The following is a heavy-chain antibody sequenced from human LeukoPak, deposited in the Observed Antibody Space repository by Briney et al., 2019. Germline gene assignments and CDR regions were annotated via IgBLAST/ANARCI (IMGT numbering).Heavy chain of an antibody. V-gene: IGHV5-51*01. J-gene: IGHJ3*02. D-gene: IGHD3-3*02. CDR2: IYPGDSDT. Sequence: HGESLKISCKGSGDSFTSYWIGWVRQMPGKGLEWMGIIYPGDSDTRYSPSFQGQVTISADKSISPAYLQWSSLEASDTAIYCCASETIRTTGAGGFDIWGQGTPVIVSP. CDR3: ASETIRTTGAGGFDI. CDR1: GDSFTSYW.